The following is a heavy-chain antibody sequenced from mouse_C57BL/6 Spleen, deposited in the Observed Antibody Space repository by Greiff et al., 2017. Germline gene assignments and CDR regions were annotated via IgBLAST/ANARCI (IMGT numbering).Heavy chain of an antibody. V-gene: IGHV1-39*01. CDR1: GYSFTDYN. CDR3: ARSGYYYGSSGNFDY. D-gene: IGHD1-1*01. CDR2: INPNYGTT. J-gene: IGHJ2*01. Sequence: VHVKQSGPELVKPGASVKISCKASGYSFTDYNMHWVKQSNGKSLEWIGVINPNYGTTSYNQKFKGKATLTVDQSSSTAYMQLNSLTSEDSAVYYCARSGYYYGSSGNFDYWGQGTTLTVSS.